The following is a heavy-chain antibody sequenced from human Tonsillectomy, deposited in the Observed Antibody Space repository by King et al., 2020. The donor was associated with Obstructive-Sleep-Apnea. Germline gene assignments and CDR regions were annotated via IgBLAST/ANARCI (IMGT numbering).Heavy chain of an antibody. CDR1: GFTFSSYG. D-gene: IGHD2-15*01. Sequence: VQLVESGGGVVQPGRSLRLSCAASGFTFSSYGMHWVRQAPGKGLEWVAFIRYDGSNKYYGDSVKGRFTISRDNSKNTLSLQMNSLRAEDTAVYYCAKDRDPEYCIGGNCNSYYYYGMDVWGQGTTVTVSS. CDR2: IRYDGSNK. CDR3: AKDRDPEYCIGGNCNSYYYYGMDV. V-gene: IGHV3-30*02. J-gene: IGHJ6*02.